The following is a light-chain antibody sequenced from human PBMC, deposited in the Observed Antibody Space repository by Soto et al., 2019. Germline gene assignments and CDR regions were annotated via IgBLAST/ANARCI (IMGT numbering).Light chain of an antibody. CDR2: GAS. J-gene: IGKJ2*01. Sequence: EIVLTQSPGTLSLSPEERATLSCRASQSVSSSYLAWYQQKPGQAPRLLIYGASIRASGIPDRFSGSGSGTDLTLTISRLDPEDFAVYYCLQYGSSYTFGQGTKLEIK. CDR3: LQYGSSYT. V-gene: IGKV3-20*01. CDR1: QSVSSSY.